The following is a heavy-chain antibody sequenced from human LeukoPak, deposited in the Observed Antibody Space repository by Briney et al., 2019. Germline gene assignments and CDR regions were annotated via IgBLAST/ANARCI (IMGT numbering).Heavy chain of an antibody. CDR1: GGSISSGGYY. CDR3: ARTPALPQATSHFWSGSPTDAFDI. D-gene: IGHD3-3*02. CDR2: IYYSGST. Sequence: KPSETLSLTCTVSGGSISSGGYYWSWIRQHPGKGLEWIGYIYYSGSTYYNPSLKSRVTISVDTSKNQFSRTLSSVTAGDTAVYYCARTPALPQATSHFWSGSPTDAFDIWGQGTMVTVSS. J-gene: IGHJ3*02. V-gene: IGHV4-31*03.